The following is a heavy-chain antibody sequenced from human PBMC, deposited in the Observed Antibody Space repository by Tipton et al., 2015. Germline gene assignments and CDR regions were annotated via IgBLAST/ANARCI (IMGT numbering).Heavy chain of an antibody. Sequence: TLSLTCTVSAYSISSDYYWGWIRQPPGKGLECIGTIYYSGSTYYNPSLKSRVTISVDTSKNQFSLTLNSVTAADTAVYYCARDLEHGMDVWGQGTTVTVSS. CDR3: ARDLEHGMDV. V-gene: IGHV4-38-2*02. D-gene: IGHD5-24*01. CDR1: AYSISSDYY. J-gene: IGHJ6*02. CDR2: IYYSGST.